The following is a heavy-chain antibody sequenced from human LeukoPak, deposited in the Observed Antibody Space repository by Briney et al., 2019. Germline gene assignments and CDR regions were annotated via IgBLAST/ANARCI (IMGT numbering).Heavy chain of an antibody. CDR2: IGTAGDP. J-gene: IGHJ3*02. CDR3: AKDRSTYYYDSSGYYPDAFDI. CDR1: GFTFSNYD. D-gene: IGHD3-22*01. V-gene: IGHV3-13*05. Sequence: GGSLRLSCAASGFTFSNYDMHWVRQATGKGLEWVSAIGTAGDPYYPGSVKGRFTISRDNSKNTLYLQMNSLRAEDTAVYYCAKDRSTYYYDSSGYYPDAFDIWGQGTMVTVSS.